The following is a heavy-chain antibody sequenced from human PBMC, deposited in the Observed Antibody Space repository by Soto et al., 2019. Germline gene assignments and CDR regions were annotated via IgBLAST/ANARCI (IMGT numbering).Heavy chain of an antibody. J-gene: IGHJ4*02. V-gene: IGHV1-46*01. CDR1: GYSFTSHY. Sequence: ASVKVSCKGIGYSFTSHYMHWVRQAPGQGLEWMGTIHPGGVNIAYAQKFQGRVTMTKDTSTSTAYMELRSLRSDDTAVYYCARDLPPVDYWGQGTLVTVSS. CDR3: ARDLPPVDY. CDR2: IHPGGVNI.